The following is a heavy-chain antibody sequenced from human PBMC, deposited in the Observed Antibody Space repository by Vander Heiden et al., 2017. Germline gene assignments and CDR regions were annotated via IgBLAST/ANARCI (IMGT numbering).Heavy chain of an antibody. CDR1: GFTFSSYD. D-gene: IGHD1-1*01. Sequence: QVQLVESGGGVAQPGRYLRRSCAASGFTFSSYDIHWVRQAPGKGLEWVAVISYDGSSKFFADSVKGRFTISRNNSKNTLYVQMNSLRAEDTAAYYCAKDNEGHGMDVWGQGTTVTVSS. CDR2: ISYDGSSK. J-gene: IGHJ6*02. CDR3: AKDNEGHGMDV. V-gene: IGHV3-30*18.